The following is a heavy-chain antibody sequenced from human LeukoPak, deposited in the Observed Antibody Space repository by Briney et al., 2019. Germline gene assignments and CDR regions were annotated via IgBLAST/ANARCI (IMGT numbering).Heavy chain of an antibody. CDR3: ARERYFGCIRYGMDV. V-gene: IGHV3-48*03. D-gene: IGHD3-10*01. CDR1: GLTLKNYG. Sequence: GGSLSLSCAASGLTLKNYGMNWVRQAPGKGLKWFSYISSSGTNIFHADSVKGRFPISRDNAQNSVYLQMNSLRGEDTGVYYCARERYFGCIRYGMDVWGQGTTVTVSS. CDR2: ISSSGTNI. J-gene: IGHJ6*02.